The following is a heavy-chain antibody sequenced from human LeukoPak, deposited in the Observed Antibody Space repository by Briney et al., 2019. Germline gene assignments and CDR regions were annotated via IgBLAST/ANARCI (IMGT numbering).Heavy chain of an antibody. J-gene: IGHJ5*02. CDR1: GGSISSSSYY. CDR2: IYYSGST. CDR3: ARRPPREWYGLGSYYRRGWFDP. Sequence: PSETLSLTCTVSGGSISSSSYYWGWIRQPPGKGLEWIGSIYYSGSTYYNPSLKSRVTISVDTSKNQFSLKLSSVTAADTAVYYCARRPPREWYGLGSYYRRGWFDPWGQGTLVTVSS. D-gene: IGHD3-10*01. V-gene: IGHV4-39*07.